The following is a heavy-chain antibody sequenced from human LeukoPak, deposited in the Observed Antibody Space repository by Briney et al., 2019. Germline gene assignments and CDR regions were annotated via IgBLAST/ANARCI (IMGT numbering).Heavy chain of an antibody. CDR3: ARDRSWGQKAVADFDY. CDR1: GFTVSSNF. Sequence: GGSLSLSCAASGFTVSSNFMSWVRQAPGKGLEWVSSIISGSSIYYADSVKGRFTISRDNAKNSLYLQMNSLRAEDTAVYYCARDRSWGQKAVADFDYSGQGTQFTVSS. CDR2: IISGSSI. V-gene: IGHV3-69-1*01. J-gene: IGHJ4*02. D-gene: IGHD6-19*01.